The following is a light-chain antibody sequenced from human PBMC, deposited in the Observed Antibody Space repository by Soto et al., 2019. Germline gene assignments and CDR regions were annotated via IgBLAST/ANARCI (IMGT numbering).Light chain of an antibody. J-gene: IGLJ3*02. Sequence: SYELTQPPSVSVPPGQTARITCSGDALPKQYAYWYQQKPGQAPVLVIYKDSERPSGIPERFSGSSSGTTVTLTISGVQAEDEADYYCQSADSSGTYPNWVFGGGTKLTVL. CDR1: ALPKQY. CDR2: KDS. CDR3: QSADSSGTYPNWV. V-gene: IGLV3-25*03.